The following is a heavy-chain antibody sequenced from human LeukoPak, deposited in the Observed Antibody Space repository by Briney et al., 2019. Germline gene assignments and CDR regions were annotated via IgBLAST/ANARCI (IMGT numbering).Heavy chain of an antibody. V-gene: IGHV4-4*07. J-gene: IGHJ6*03. CDR3: ARVSCGGSCPYYYYYMDV. CDR1: GGSFSSYY. CDR2: IYTSGST. Sequence: KPSETLSLTCTVSGGSFSSYYWSWIRQPAGKGLEWVGRIYTSGSTNYNPYLKSRVTMSVDTSKNQFSLKLSSVTAADTAVYYCARVSCGGSCPYYYYYMDVWGKGTTVTVSS. D-gene: IGHD2-15*01.